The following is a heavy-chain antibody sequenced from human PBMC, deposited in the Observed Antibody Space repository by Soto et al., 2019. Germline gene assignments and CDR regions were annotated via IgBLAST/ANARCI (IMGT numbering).Heavy chain of an antibody. J-gene: IGHJ4*02. V-gene: IGHV1-69*01. CDR2: IIPIFGTA. Sequence: QVQLVQSGAEVKKPGASVNVSCKASGGTFSSYAISWVRQAPGQGLDWMGGIIPIFGTANYAQKFQGRVTITADESTSTAYKELSSLRSEDTAVYYGARVGSKWALDYWGQGTLGTVSS. CDR3: ARVGSKWALDY. CDR1: GGTFSSYA. D-gene: IGHD1-26*01.